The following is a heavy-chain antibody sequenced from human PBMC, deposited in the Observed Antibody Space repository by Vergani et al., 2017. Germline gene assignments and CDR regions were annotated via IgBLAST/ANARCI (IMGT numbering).Heavy chain of an antibody. J-gene: IGHJ5*02. CDR1: GGSISSYY. D-gene: IGHD4-17*01. CDR3: AREDDYGDYVYWFDP. V-gene: IGHV4-4*07. CDR2: IYTSGST. Sequence: QVQLQESGPGLVKPSETLSLTCTVSGGSISSYYWSWIRQPAGKGLEWIGRIYTSGSTHYNPSLKSRVTMSVDTSKNQFALKLSSVTAADTAVYYCAREDDYGDYVYWFDPWGQGTLVTVSS.